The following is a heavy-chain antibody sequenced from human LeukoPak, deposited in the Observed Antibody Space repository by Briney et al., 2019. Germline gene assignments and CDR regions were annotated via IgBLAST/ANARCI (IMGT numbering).Heavy chain of an antibody. CDR2: ILPFFNST. D-gene: IGHD4-17*01. J-gene: IGHJ4*02. Sequence: SVKVSCKPSGGALSGYALIWVRQAPGQGLEWMRRILPFFNSTNYAQKFRDRVTFYADMSTNTVYMEMNSLTSDDTAMYYCARDPFGAYTGHWGQGTLVSVSS. CDR1: GGALSGYA. CDR3: ARDPFGAYTGH. V-gene: IGHV1-69*06.